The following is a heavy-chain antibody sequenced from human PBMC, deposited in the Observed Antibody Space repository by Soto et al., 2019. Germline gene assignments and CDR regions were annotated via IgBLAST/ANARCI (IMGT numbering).Heavy chain of an antibody. J-gene: IGHJ4*02. Sequence: QVQLQESGPGLVKPSETLSLTCTVSGGSISSYYWSWIRQPPGKGLEWIGYISYSGSTNYNPSLKSRVTISVDTSKNQFSLKLTSVTAADTAVYYCASQGYWGQGTLFTVSS. V-gene: IGHV4-59*08. CDR1: GGSISSYY. CDR3: ASQGY. CDR2: ISYSGST.